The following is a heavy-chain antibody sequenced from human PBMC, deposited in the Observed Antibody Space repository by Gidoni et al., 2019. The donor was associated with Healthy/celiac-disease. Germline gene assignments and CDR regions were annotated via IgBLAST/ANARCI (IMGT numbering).Heavy chain of an antibody. CDR3: ATDSLRGGSHAFDY. Sequence: QVQLQESGPGLVKPSETLSLTCTVSGCSISSYYWSWIRQPPGKGLEWIGYIYYSGSTNYNPSLKSRVTISVDTSKNQFSLKLSSVTAADTAVYYCATDSLRGGSHAFDYWGQGTLVTVSS. D-gene: IGHD1-26*01. V-gene: IGHV4-59*01. J-gene: IGHJ4*02. CDR1: GCSISSYY. CDR2: IYYSGST.